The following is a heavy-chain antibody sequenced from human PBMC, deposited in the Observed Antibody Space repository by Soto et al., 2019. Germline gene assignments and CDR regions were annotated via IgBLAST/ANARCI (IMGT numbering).Heavy chain of an antibody. CDR1: GGSISSSSYY. CDR3: AGYRSAHSSYYYGMDV. Sequence: SETLSLTCTVSGGSISSSSYYWGWIRQPPGKGLEWIGSIYYSGSTYYNPSLKSRVTISVDTSKNQFSLKLSSVTAADTPVYYCAGYRSAHSSYYYGMDVWGQGTTVTVSS. CDR2: IYYSGST. D-gene: IGHD3-16*02. V-gene: IGHV4-39*01. J-gene: IGHJ6*02.